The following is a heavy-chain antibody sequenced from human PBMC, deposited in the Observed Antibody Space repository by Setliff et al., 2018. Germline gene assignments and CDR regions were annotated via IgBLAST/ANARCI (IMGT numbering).Heavy chain of an antibody. V-gene: IGHV3-23*01. D-gene: IGHD1-26*01. J-gene: IGHJ4*02. CDR1: GFTFGSYA. Sequence: GGSLRLSCVASGFTFGSYAMSWVRQTPGKGLEWVSTISGSSVDTYYVDSVKGRFAISRDNSKNTLYLQMTGLRTDDTAVYYCARGPSQIVGGTTYFDYWGQGTLVTVSS. CDR3: ARGPSQIVGGTTYFDY. CDR2: ISGSSVDT.